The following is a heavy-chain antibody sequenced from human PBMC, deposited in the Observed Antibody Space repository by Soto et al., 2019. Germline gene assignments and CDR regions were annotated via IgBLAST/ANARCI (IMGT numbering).Heavy chain of an antibody. CDR1: GFTFSSYG. CDR2: RSYDGTNK. V-gene: IGHV3-30*18. J-gene: IGHJ6*02. Sequence: QMQLVESGGGVVQPGRSLRLSCGASGFTFSSYGMHWIRQAPGKGLEWVAVRSYDGTNKYYADSVKGRFTISRDNSKHTLYLQMNSLRAEDTAVYYCAKDLLRPGRAYGMYVWGQGITVTVSS. CDR3: AKDLLRPGRAYGMYV.